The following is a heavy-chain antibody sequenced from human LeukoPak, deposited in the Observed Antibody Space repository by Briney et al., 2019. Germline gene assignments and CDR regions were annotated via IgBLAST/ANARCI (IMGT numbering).Heavy chain of an antibody. CDR2: IYYSGST. V-gene: IGHV4-39*07. CDR3: ARAAEYSSSWAYYYYMDV. D-gene: IGHD6-13*01. Sequence: SETLSLTCTVSGGSISSSSYYWGWIRQPPGKGLEWIGSIYYSGSTYYNPSLKSQATISVDTSKNQFSLKLSSVTAADTAVYYCARAAEYSSSWAYYYYMDVWGKGTTVTVSS. CDR1: GGSISSSSYY. J-gene: IGHJ6*03.